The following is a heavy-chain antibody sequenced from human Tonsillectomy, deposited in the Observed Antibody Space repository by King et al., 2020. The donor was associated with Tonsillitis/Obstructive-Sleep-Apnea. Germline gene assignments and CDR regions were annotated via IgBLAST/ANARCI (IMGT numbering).Heavy chain of an antibody. V-gene: IGHV3-53*01. D-gene: IGHD3-16*01. Sequence: DVQLVESGGGLIQPGGSLRLSCAASGFTVSSNYMSWVRQAPGKGLEWVSVIYSGGSTYYADSVKGRFTISRDNSKNTLYLQMNSLRAEDTAVYYCARQTLGGIFQYFQHCGQGTLVTVSS. J-gene: IGHJ1*01. CDR1: GFTVSSNY. CDR3: ARQTLGGIFQYFQH. CDR2: IYSGGST.